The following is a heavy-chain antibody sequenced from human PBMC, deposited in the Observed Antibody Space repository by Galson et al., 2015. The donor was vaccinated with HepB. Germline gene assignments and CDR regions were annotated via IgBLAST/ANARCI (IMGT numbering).Heavy chain of an antibody. J-gene: IGHJ4*02. D-gene: IGHD5-18*01. CDR3: ARSGSAMVSSFEY. CDR1: GCPFSSYV. Sequence: SRRLSCAASGCPFSSYVIHWFRQAPGKGLEWVAVLSYDGNKRYYANSVKGRFTIARYNSKSTLYLQMNSLSHEDLAIYYCARSGSAMVSSFEYWGQGTLVTVSS. V-gene: IGHV3-30-3*01. CDR2: LSYDGNKR.